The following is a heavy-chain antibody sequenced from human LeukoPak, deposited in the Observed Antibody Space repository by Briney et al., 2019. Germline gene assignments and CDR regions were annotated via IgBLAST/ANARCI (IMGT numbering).Heavy chain of an antibody. CDR3: AKDFIAARPDDAFDI. D-gene: IGHD6-6*01. V-gene: IGHV3-11*01. Sequence: PGGSLRLSCAASGFTFSDYYMSWIRQAPGKGLEWVSYISSSGSTIYYADSVKGRFTISRDNAKNSLYLQMNSLRAEDTAVYYCAKDFIAARPDDAFDIWGQGTMVTVSS. CDR1: GFTFSDYY. J-gene: IGHJ3*02. CDR2: ISSSGSTI.